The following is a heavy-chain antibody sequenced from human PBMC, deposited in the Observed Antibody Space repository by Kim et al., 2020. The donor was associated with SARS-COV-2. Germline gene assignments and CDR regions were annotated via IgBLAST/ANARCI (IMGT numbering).Heavy chain of an antibody. V-gene: IGHV1-3*01. Sequence: SQKFQGRVTITRDTSASTAYMELSSLRSEDTAVYYCARGDYGDYLDAFDIWGQGTMVTVSS. CDR3: ARGDYGDYLDAFDI. D-gene: IGHD4-17*01. J-gene: IGHJ3*02.